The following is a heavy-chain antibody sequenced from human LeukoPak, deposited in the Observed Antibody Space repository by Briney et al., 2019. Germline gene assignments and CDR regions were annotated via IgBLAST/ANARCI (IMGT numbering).Heavy chain of an antibody. J-gene: IGHJ4*01. CDR1: GFTVSSSC. V-gene: IGHV3-53*01. Sequence: GGSLRLSCAASGFTVSSSCLSWVRQAPGKGLGWVSVICSDRTKFYEDSVKGRFIISNDSPKNTLYLELTTMRAEDAAAYYCASGPRTESTGWYEMAYWGHRTLVT. CDR3: ASGPRTESTGWYEMAY. CDR2: ICSDRTK. D-gene: IGHD6-19*01.